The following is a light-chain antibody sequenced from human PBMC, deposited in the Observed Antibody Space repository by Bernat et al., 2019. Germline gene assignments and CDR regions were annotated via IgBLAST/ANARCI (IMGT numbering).Light chain of an antibody. CDR2: LGS. CDR1: QSLLHSNGYNY. Sequence: DIVMTQSPLSLPVTPGEPVSISCRSSQSLLHSNGYNYLDWYLQKPGQSPQLLVYLGSNRASGVPDRFSGSGSGTDFTLKISRVEAEDVGIYYCMQALRTSITFGQGTRLEIE. CDR3: MQALRTSIT. V-gene: IGKV2-28*01. J-gene: IGKJ5*01.